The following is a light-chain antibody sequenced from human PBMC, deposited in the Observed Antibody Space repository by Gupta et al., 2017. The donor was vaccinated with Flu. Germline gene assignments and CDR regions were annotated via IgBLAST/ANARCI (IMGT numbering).Light chain of an antibody. V-gene: IGKV3-20*01. Sequence: GTLCLHAGERAALACRASQSVRSSYLAWYQQKPGQAPRLLIYGASSRATGIPDRFSGSGSGTDFTLTISRLEPEDFAVYYCQQDCSSSPTFGQGTKVEIK. J-gene: IGKJ2*01. CDR3: QQDCSSSPT. CDR2: GAS. CDR1: QSVRSSY.